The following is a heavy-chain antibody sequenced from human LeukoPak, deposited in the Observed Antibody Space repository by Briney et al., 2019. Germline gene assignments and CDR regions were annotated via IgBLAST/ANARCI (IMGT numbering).Heavy chain of an antibody. CDR3: AREIVATISGDAFDI. CDR1: GYTFTSYG. Sequence: ASVKVSCKASGYTFTSYGISWVRQAPGQGLEWMGWISAYNGNTNYAQKLQGRVTMTTDTSTSTAYMELRSLRSGDTAVYYCAREIVATISGDAFDIWGQGTMVTVSS. J-gene: IGHJ3*02. CDR2: ISAYNGNT. V-gene: IGHV1-18*01. D-gene: IGHD5-12*01.